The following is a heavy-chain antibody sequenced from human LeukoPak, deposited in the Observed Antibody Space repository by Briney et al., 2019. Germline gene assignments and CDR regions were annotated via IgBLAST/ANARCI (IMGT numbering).Heavy chain of an antibody. V-gene: IGHV4-34*01. CDR1: GGAFSNYF. CDR3: ARKQRLGPIDY. CDR2: ASHSGIT. Sequence: LGTLCPTCAGSGGAFSNYFLGWIRQPPRKGLEWIGEASHSGITNYNPSLKSRVTISEDTSKNQVSLMLTSVTAADTAVYYCARKQRLGPIDYWGQGTLVTVSS. J-gene: IGHJ4*02. D-gene: IGHD6-19*01.